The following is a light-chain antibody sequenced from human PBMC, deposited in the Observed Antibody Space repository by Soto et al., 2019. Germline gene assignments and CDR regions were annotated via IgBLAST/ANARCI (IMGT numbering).Light chain of an antibody. CDR2: DVS. CDR1: SSDVGGYNY. CDR3: SSYTSSSTYV. V-gene: IGLV2-14*01. Sequence: QSALNQPASVSGSPGQSITISCTGTSSDVGGYNYVSWYQQHPGKAPKLMIYDVSNRPSGVSNRFSGSKSGNTASLTISGLQAGDEADYYCSSYTSSSTYVFGTGTKVTVL. J-gene: IGLJ1*01.